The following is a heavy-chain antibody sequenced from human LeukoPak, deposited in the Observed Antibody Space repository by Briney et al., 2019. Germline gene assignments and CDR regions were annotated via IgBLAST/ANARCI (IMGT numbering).Heavy chain of an antibody. Sequence: NPSETLSLTCTVSGGSISSYYWSWIRQPPGKGLEWIGYIYYSGSTNYNPSLKSRVTISVDTSKNQFSLKLSSVTAADTAVYYCARGGADGDYYYYGMDVWGQGTTVTVSS. J-gene: IGHJ6*02. V-gene: IGHV4-59*01. CDR1: GGSISSYY. CDR2: IYYSGST. D-gene: IGHD4-17*01. CDR3: ARGGADGDYYYYGMDV.